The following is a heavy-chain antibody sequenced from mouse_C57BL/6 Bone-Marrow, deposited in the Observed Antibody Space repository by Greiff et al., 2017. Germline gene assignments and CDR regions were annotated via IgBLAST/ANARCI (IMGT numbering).Heavy chain of an antibody. J-gene: IGHJ4*01. Sequence: ESGPGLVKPSQSLSLTCSVTGYSITSGYYWNWIRQFPGNKLEWMGYISYDGSNNYNPSLKNRISITRDTSKNQFFLKLNSVTTEDTATYYCARGDYDYPNARDYWGQGTSVTVSS. CDR3: ARGDYDYPNARDY. D-gene: IGHD2-4*01. CDR1: GYSITSGYY. V-gene: IGHV3-6*01. CDR2: ISYDGSN.